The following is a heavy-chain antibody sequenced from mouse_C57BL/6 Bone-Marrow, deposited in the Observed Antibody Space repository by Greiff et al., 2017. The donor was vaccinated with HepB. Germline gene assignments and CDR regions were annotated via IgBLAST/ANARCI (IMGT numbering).Heavy chain of an antibody. J-gene: IGHJ2*01. V-gene: IGHV3-6*01. Sequence: ESGPGLVKPSQSLSLTCSVTGYSITSGYYRNWIRQFPGNKLEWMGYISYDGSNNYNPSLKNRISITRDTSKNQFFLKLNSVTTEDTATYYCAREEGLTGTDFDYWGQGTTLTVSS. CDR2: ISYDGSN. D-gene: IGHD4-1*01. CDR1: GYSITSGYY. CDR3: AREEGLTGTDFDY.